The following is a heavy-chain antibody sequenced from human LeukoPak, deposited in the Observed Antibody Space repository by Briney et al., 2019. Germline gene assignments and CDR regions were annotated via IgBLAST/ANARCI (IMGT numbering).Heavy chain of an antibody. D-gene: IGHD5-12*01. CDR3: VFSSYSGYDYTYYYGMDV. V-gene: IGHV3-23*01. J-gene: IGHJ6*02. Sequence: GGSLRLSCAASGFTFSSYAMAWVRQAPGKGLEWVSHILGSGGNTYYADSVKGRFTISRDNSKNTLYLQMNSLRAEDTAVYYCVFSSYSGYDYTYYYGMDVWGQGTTVTVSS. CDR2: ILGSGGNT. CDR1: GFTFSSYA.